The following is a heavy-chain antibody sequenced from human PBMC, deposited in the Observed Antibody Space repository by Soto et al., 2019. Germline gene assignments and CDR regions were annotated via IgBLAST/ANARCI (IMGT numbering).Heavy chain of an antibody. D-gene: IGHD5-12*01. CDR3: ARVKLGRWLQFDY. V-gene: IGHV4-39*01. CDR1: GGSISSSSYY. Sequence: SETLSLTCTVSGGSISSSSYYWGWIRQPPGKGLEWIGSIYYSGSTYYNPSRKSRVTISVDTSKYQFSLKLSSVTAADTAVYYCARVKLGRWLQFDYWGQGTLVTVSS. CDR2: IYYSGST. J-gene: IGHJ4*02.